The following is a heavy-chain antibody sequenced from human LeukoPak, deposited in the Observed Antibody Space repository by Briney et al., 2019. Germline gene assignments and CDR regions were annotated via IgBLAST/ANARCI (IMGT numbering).Heavy chain of an antibody. D-gene: IGHD6-6*01. J-gene: IGHJ4*02. CDR3: ARAEYSSSCDFDY. Sequence: SETLSLTCAVYGGSFSGYYWSWIRQPPGKGLEWIGEISHSGSTNYNPSLKSRVTISVDTSKNQFSLKLSSVTAADTAVYYCARAEYSSSCDFDYWGQGTLVTVSS. V-gene: IGHV4-34*01. CDR2: ISHSGST. CDR1: GGSFSGYY.